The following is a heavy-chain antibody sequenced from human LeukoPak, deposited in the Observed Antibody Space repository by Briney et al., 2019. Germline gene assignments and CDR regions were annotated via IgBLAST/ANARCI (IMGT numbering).Heavy chain of an antibody. D-gene: IGHD3-22*01. J-gene: IGHJ4*02. CDR1: GFTFSGSA. V-gene: IGHV3-73*01. CDR3: TRAHYDSSGYYLN. Sequence: GGSLRLSCAASGFTFSGSAMHWVRQASGKGLEWVGRIRSKANSYATAYAASVKGRFTIPRDDSKNTAYLQMNSLKTEDTAVYYCTRAHYDSSGYYLNWGQGTLVTVSS. CDR2: IRSKANSYAT.